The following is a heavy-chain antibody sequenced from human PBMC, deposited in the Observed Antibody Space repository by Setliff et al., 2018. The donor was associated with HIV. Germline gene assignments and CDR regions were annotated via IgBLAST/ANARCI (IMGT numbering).Heavy chain of an antibody. J-gene: IGHJ4*02. CDR1: GASISGYS. D-gene: IGHD6-13*01. V-gene: IGHV4-59*08. Sequence: ETLSLTCNVSGASISGYSWGWIRQPPGKGLEWIGSIYHNGNLNYNPSLKSRVTISVDTAKNQFSLKLTSVTAADTALFYCARHDETSIATAGTGYFDFWGQGTLVTVSS. CDR2: IYHNGNL. CDR3: ARHDETSIATAGTGYFDF.